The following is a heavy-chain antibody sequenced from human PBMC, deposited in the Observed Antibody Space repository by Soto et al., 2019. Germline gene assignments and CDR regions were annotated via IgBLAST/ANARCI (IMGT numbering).Heavy chain of an antibody. CDR3: ARVAVGGGFGELPAGYYGMDV. J-gene: IGHJ6*02. D-gene: IGHD3-10*01. CDR2: INPNSGGT. V-gene: IGHV1-2*04. CDR1: GYTFTGYY. Sequence: ASVKVSCKASGYTFTGYYMHWVRQAPGQGLEWMGWINPNSGGTNYAQKFQGWVTMTRDTSISTAYMELSRLRSDDTAVYYCARVAVGGGFGELPAGYYGMDVWGQ.